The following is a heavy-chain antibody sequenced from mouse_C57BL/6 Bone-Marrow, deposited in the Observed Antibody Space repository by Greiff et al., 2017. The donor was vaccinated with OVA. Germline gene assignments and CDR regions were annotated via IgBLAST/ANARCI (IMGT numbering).Heavy chain of an antibody. CDR1: GFTFSSYG. CDR2: ISSGGSYT. CDR3: ARHPYYGSSYWYFDV. J-gene: IGHJ1*03. V-gene: IGHV5-6*01. D-gene: IGHD1-1*01. Sequence: EVQLVESGGGLVKPGGSLKLSCAASGFTFSSYGMSWVRQTPDKRLEWVATISSGGSYTYYPDSVKGRFTISRDNAKNTLYLQMSSLKSEDTAMYYCARHPYYGSSYWYFDVWGTGTTVTVSS.